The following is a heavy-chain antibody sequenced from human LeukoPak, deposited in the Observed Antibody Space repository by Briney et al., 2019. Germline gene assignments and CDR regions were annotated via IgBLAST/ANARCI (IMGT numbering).Heavy chain of an antibody. CDR2: INPNSGGT. Sequence: ASVKVSCKASGYTFTGYYMHWVRQAPGQGLEWMGWINPNSGGTNYAQKFQGRVTMTRDTSISTAYMELSRLRSDDTAVYYCARAGSYSSSSDYYYYYMDVWGKGTTVTVPS. D-gene: IGHD6-6*01. CDR3: ARAGSYSSSSDYYYYYMDV. V-gene: IGHV1-2*02. J-gene: IGHJ6*03. CDR1: GYTFTGYY.